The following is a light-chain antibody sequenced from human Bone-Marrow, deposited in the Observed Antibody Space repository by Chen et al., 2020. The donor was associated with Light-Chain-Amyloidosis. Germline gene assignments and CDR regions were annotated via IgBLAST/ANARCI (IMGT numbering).Light chain of an antibody. CDR2: VNN. V-gene: IGLV1-40*01. CDR1: SSNIGAGYD. Sequence: QSVLTQPPSVSGAPGQRVTISCTGSSSNIGAGYDVHWYQQLPGTAPKLLIYVNNNRPSGVPDRFSGSKSGTSASLAITGLQAEDEADYYCQSYDSSLSGSVFGGGTKLTGL. CDR3: QSYDSSLSGSV. J-gene: IGLJ3*02.